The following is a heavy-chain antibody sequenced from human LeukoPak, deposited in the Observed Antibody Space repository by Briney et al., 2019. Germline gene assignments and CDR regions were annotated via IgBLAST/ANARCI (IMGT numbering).Heavy chain of an antibody. D-gene: IGHD6-6*01. CDR2: IIPIFGTA. Sequence: SVKVSCKASGYTFTSYGISWVRQAPGQGLEWMGGIIPIFGTANYAQKFQGRVTITADESTSTAYMELSSLRSEDTAVYYCARGRGEAARPNGMDVWGQGTTVTVSS. V-gene: IGHV1-69*13. J-gene: IGHJ6*02. CDR1: GYTFTSYG. CDR3: ARGRGEAARPNGMDV.